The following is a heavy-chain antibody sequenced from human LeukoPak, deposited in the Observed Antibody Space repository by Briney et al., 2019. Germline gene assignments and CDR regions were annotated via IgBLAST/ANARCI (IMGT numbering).Heavy chain of an antibody. J-gene: IGHJ3*02. V-gene: IGHV1-69*04. Sequence: ASVKVSCKASGGTFSSYAISWVRQAPGQGLEWMGRIIPILGIANYAQKFQGRVTITADKSTSTAYMELSSLRSEDTAVYYCATHGSHDAFDIWGQGTMVTVST. CDR3: ATHGSHDAFDI. CDR2: IIPILGIA. CDR1: GGTFSSYA.